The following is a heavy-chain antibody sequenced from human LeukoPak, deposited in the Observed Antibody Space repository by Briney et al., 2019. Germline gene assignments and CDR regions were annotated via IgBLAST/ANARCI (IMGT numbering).Heavy chain of an antibody. CDR1: GFTFSSYA. J-gene: IGHJ4*02. Sequence: PGGSLRLSCAASGFTFSSYAMHWVRQAPGKGLEWVAVISYDGSNKYYADSVKGRFTISRDNSKNTLYLQMNSLRAEDTAVYYCAKRHIVVVVAATDYWGQGTLVTVSS. D-gene: IGHD2-15*01. CDR2: ISYDGSNK. CDR3: AKRHIVVVVAATDY. V-gene: IGHV3-30-3*02.